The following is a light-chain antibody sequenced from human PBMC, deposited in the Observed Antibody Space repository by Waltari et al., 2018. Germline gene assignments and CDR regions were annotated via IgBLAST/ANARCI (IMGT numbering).Light chain of an antibody. CDR2: AAS. CDR1: QGISSY. CDR3: QQYYSFPWT. Sequence: AIWMTQSPSSLPPSSGDRVTISCRMRQGISSYLAWYQQKPGKAPELLIYAASTLQSGVPSRFSGSGSGTDFTLTISCLQSEDFATYYCQQYYSFPWTFGQGTKVEIK. V-gene: IGKV1D-8*02. J-gene: IGKJ1*01.